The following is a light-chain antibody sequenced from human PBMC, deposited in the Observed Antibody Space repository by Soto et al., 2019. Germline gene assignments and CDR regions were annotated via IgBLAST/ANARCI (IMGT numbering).Light chain of an antibody. CDR2: KAS. Sequence: IQMTQSPSTLSASVGDRVTITCRASQSISDLLAWYQQKPGEAPKPLIYKASSLESGVPSRFSGSGSGTQFSLTISSLQPDDFATYYCQQYDNYSPFGGGTKVEIK. V-gene: IGKV1-5*03. CDR3: QQYDNYSP. J-gene: IGKJ4*02. CDR1: QSISDL.